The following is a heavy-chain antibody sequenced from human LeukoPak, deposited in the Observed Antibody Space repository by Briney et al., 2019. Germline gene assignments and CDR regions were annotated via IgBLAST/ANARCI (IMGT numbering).Heavy chain of an antibody. CDR2: ISSSSTVI. CDR3: AGQVYYGMDV. V-gene: IGHV3-48*02. Sequence: GGSLRLSCAASGCTFSSYWMHWVRQAPGKGLEWVSYISSSSTVIYYADSVKGRFTISRDNAKNSLYLQMNSLRDEDTAVYFCAGQVYYGMDVWGQGTTVTVSS. CDR1: GCTFSSYW. J-gene: IGHJ6*02.